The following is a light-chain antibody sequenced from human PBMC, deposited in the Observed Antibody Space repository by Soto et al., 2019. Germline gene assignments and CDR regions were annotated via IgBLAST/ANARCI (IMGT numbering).Light chain of an antibody. CDR2: RAS. V-gene: IGKV1-5*03. Sequence: DIQMTQSPSTLSASVGDRVTITCRASQSISNWLAWYQQKPGNAPNLLIYRASSLQSGVPSRFSGSGSGTELTLTISSLQPDDFATYYCQQYNSYSYTFGQGTKLEIK. CDR1: QSISNW. CDR3: QQYNSYSYT. J-gene: IGKJ2*01.